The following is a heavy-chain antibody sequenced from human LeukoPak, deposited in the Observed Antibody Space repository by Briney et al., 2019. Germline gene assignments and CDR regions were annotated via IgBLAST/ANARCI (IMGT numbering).Heavy chain of an antibody. CDR1: GFNFIDYS. D-gene: IGHD5-12*01. CDR3: ARDHRYAFDN. CDR2: IGISSGNT. Sequence: GGSLRLSCAASGFNFIDYSMNRVRQAPGKGLEWISYIGISSGNTKYADSVKGRFTISRDKARNSLYLQMNSLRVEDTAVYYCARDHRYAFDNWGHGTLVTVSS. V-gene: IGHV3-48*01. J-gene: IGHJ4*01.